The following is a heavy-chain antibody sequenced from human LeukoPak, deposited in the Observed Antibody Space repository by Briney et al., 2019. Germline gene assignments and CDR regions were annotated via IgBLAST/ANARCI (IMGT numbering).Heavy chain of an antibody. CDR3: ARGVTYCGGDCYSGGYYYYYMDV. V-gene: IGHV1-69*02. D-gene: IGHD2-21*01. J-gene: IGHJ6*03. CDR1: GGTFISYT. CDR2: IIPILGIA. Sequence: GASVKVSCKASGGTFISYTISWVRQAPGQGLEWMVRIIPILGIANYAQKFQGRDTITADKSASTAYMELSSLRSEDTAVYYCARGVTYCGGDCYSGGYYYYYMDVWGKGTTVTVSS.